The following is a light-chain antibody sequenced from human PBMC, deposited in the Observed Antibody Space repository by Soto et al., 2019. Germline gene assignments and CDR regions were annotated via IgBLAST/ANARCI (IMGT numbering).Light chain of an antibody. CDR3: QQRDSWPLT. CDR2: DVS. J-gene: IGKJ4*01. CDR1: ESVGSD. Sequence: ENVLTQSPATLSLSPGEGATLSCRASESVGSDLAWYQQKPGQPPRLLIYDVSGRATGVPARFSGSGSGTAFTLTISSLEPEDFAVYYCQQRDSWPLTCGGGTKVEIK. V-gene: IGKV3-11*01.